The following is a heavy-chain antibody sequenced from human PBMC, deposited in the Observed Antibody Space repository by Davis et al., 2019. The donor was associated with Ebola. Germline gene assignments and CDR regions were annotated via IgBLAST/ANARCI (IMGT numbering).Heavy chain of an antibody. CDR3: ARQGGIQQLPGYYYGMDV. V-gene: IGHV5-51*01. Sequence: KVSCKGSGYSFTSYWIGWVRQMPGKGLEWMGIIYPGDSYTRYSPSFQGQVTISADKSISTAYLQWSSLKASDTAMYYCARQGGIQQLPGYYYGMDVWGQGTTVTVSS. CDR2: IYPGDSYT. CDR1: GYSFTSYW. J-gene: IGHJ6*02. D-gene: IGHD5-18*01.